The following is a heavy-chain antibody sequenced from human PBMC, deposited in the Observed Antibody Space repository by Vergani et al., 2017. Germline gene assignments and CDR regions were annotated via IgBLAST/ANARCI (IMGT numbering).Heavy chain of an antibody. D-gene: IGHD6-13*01. CDR1: GGTFSSYA. CDR2: IIPIFGTA. V-gene: IGHV1-69*13. CDR3: ARDSGSSSWYYDYYYGMDV. Sequence: QVQLVQSGAEVKKPGSSVKVSCKASGGTFSSYAICWVRQAPGQGLEWMGRIIPIFGTANYAQKFQGRVTITADESTSTAYMELSSLRSEDTAVYYCARDSGSSSWYYDYYYGMDVWGQGTTVTVSS. J-gene: IGHJ6*02.